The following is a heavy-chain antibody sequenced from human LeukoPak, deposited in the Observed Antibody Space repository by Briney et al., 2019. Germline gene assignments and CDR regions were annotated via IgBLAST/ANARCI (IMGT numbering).Heavy chain of an antibody. V-gene: IGHV3-23*01. CDR2: ST. D-gene: IGHD5-24*01. J-gene: IGHJ3*02. CDR1: GFTFSSYA. CDR3: AKPMAHDAFDI. Sequence: GGSLRLSCAASGFTFSSYAMSWVRQAPGKGLEWVSASTYYADSVKGRFTISRDNSKNTLYLQMNSLRAEDTAVYYCAKPMAHDAFDIWGQGTMVTVSS.